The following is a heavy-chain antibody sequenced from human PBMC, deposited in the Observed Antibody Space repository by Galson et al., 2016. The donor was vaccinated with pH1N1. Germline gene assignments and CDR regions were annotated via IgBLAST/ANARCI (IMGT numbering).Heavy chain of an antibody. J-gene: IGHJ4*02. CDR3: AKGGLGPGDY. CDR1: GFTFSTYW. V-gene: IGHV3-7*01. Sequence: SLRLSCAASGFTFSTYWMHWVRQAPGKGLEWVANIKQDGSEKYYLDSVKGRFTISRDNAKESLFLRMNSLRAEDTAVYYCAKGGLGPGDYWGQGTLVTGSS. CDR2: IKQDGSEK. D-gene: IGHD6-19*01.